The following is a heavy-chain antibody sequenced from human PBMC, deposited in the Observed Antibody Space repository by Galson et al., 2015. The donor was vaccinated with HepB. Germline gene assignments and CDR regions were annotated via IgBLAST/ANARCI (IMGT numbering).Heavy chain of an antibody. J-gene: IGHJ6*02. CDR3: ARVQRSSNSPRYYYYYHGMDV. CDR2: INPSGGST. CDR1: GYTFTSYY. D-gene: IGHD4-11*01. V-gene: IGHV1-46*01. Sequence: SVKVSCKASGYTFTSYYIHWVRQAPGQGLEWMGVINPSGGSTNYAQNFQGRVTTNYAKKFQGRVTMTRDMSTSTVYMELSSLRSEDTAVYYCARVQRSSNSPRYYYYYHGMDVWGQGTTVTVSS.